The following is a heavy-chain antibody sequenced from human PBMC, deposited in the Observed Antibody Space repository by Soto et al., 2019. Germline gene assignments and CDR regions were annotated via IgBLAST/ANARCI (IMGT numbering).Heavy chain of an antibody. CDR3: VKALARGVGVPRCSFDY. Sequence: PGGSLSLSCPASGFTFSNSWMHWVRQVSGKGLEWVSRVYAAGTSTTYPYSERGRSTISRDTAKNTLYLLVLRLGAEGTAVDYCVKALARGVGVPRCSFDYWGQGALVTISS. J-gene: IGHJ4*02. D-gene: IGHD4-17*01. CDR2: VYAAGTST. V-gene: IGHV3-74*03. CDR1: GFTFSNSW.